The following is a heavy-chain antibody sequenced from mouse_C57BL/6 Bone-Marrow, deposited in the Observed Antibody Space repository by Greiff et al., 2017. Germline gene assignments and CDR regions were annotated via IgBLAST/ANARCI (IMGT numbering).Heavy chain of an antibody. D-gene: IGHD2-13*01. V-gene: IGHV2-3*01. CDR2: IWGDGGT. CDR1: GFSLTSYG. CDR3: AEPGGDNTYYAMDY. Sequence: VKLVESGPGLVAPSQSLSITCTVSGFSLTSYGVSWVRQPPGKGLEWLGVIWGDGGTNYHSAIISRLSISKDNSKSQVFLKLNRLPTDNTATYNCAEPGGDNTYYAMDYEGQGTSVTVSS. J-gene: IGHJ4*01.